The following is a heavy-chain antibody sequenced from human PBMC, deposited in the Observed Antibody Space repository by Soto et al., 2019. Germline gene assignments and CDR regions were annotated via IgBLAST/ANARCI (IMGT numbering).Heavy chain of an antibody. Sequence: GGSLRLSCAASGFTFSNAWMSWVRQAPGKGLEWVGRIKSKTDGGTTDYAAPVKGRFTISRDDSKNTLYLQMNSLKTEDTALYYCTATTVTSAEYFQHWGQGTLVTVSS. J-gene: IGHJ1*01. V-gene: IGHV3-15*01. D-gene: IGHD4-17*01. CDR2: IKSKTDGGTT. CDR3: TATTVTSAEYFQH. CDR1: GFTFSNAW.